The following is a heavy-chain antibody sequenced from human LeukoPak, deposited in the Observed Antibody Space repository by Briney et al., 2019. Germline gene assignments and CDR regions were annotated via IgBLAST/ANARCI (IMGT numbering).Heavy chain of an antibody. J-gene: IGHJ4*02. D-gene: IGHD2-2*01. CDR1: GFTFSNYW. CDR3: ANAGQLRY. CDR2: IKEDGREK. V-gene: IGHV3-7*01. Sequence: WGALSLSCAASGFTFSNYWMSWVRQAPGKGLEWVANIKEDGREKYYVDCVKGRFTISRDNARNSLYLQMNSRRAEDTVVYGRANAGQLRYWGQGTLVTVSS.